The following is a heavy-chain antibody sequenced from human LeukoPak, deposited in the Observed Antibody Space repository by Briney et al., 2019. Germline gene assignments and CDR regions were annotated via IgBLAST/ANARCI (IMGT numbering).Heavy chain of an antibody. CDR3: AKRGIVIRAVIIIGFHKEAYYFDY. J-gene: IGHJ4*02. CDR1: GITLSNYG. CDR2: ISERGGST. D-gene: IGHD3-10*01. Sequence: GGSLRLSCVVSGITLSNYGMSWVRQAPGKGLEWVSGISERGGSTNYADSVKGRFIISRDTSKNTVYLQMNSLRVEDTAVYFCAKRGIVIRAVIIIGFHKEAYYFDYWGQGALVTVSS. V-gene: IGHV3-23*01.